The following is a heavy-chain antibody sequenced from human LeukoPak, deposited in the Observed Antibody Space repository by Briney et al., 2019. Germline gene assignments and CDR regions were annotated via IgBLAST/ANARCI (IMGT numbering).Heavy chain of an antibody. CDR2: ISSSSRTI. D-gene: IGHD3/OR15-3a*01. J-gene: IGHJ4*02. Sequence: PGGSLRLSCAASGFTFSDYSMNWVRQAPGKGLEWISYISSSSRTIYYTDSEKGRFTISRDNAKNSLYLQMNSLRAEDTAIYYCAKAGEGFGLDYWGQGTLVTVSS. CDR3: AKAGEGFGLDY. V-gene: IGHV3-48*04. CDR1: GFTFSDYS.